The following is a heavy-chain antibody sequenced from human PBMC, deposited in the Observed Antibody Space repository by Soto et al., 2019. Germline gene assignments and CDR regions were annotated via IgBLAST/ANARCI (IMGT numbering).Heavy chain of an antibody. V-gene: IGHV3-33*08. CDR1: GFTFSSYG. CDR3: ARGSLYPRDSSSSGYYFDY. CDR2: IWYDGSNK. D-gene: IGHD6-6*01. J-gene: IGHJ4*02. Sequence: GGSLRLSCAASGFTFSSYGMHWVRQAPGKGLEWVAVIWYDGSNKYYADSVKGRFTISRDNSKNKLYLQMNSLRAEDTTVYYCARGSLYPRDSSSSGYYFDYWGQGTLVTVSS.